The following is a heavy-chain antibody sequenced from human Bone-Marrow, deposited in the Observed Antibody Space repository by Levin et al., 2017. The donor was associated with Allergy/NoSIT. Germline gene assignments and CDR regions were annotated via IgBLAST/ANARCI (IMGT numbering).Heavy chain of an antibody. V-gene: IGHV5-51*01. Sequence: GGSLRLSCKLSGYRFSNYWIAWVRQMPGKGLEWMGMIYLGDSDVRYSPSFQGQVTISADKSNITAYLQWTSLKASDTAMYYCARPTKCVESRDVFNIWRQGTMVTVSS. D-gene: IGHD3-3*01. J-gene: IGHJ3*02. CDR1: GYRFSNYW. CDR2: IYLGDSDV. CDR3: ARPTKCVESRDVFNI.